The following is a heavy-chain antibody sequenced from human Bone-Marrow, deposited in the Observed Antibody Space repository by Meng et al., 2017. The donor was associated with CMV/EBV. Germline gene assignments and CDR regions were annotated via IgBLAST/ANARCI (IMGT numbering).Heavy chain of an antibody. CDR1: GFTFSSYG. J-gene: IGHJ5*02. CDR3: ARDLGYCGGDCYSGDP. Sequence: GESLKISCAASGFTFSSYGMHWVRQAPGKGLEWVAFIRYDGSNKYYADSVKGRFTISRDNSKNTLYLQMNSLRAEDTAVYYCARDLGYCGGDCYSGDPRGQGTLVTVSS. V-gene: IGHV3-30*02. CDR2: IRYDGSNK. D-gene: IGHD2-21*01.